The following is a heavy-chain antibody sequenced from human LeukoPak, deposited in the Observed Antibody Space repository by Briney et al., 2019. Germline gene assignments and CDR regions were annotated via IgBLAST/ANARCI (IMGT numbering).Heavy chain of an antibody. CDR3: ARGQTEEADS. D-gene: IGHD3-3*01. CDR2: IYSGGST. V-gene: IGHV3-53*01. CDR1: GFAVSSNY. J-gene: IGHJ5*02. Sequence: GGSLRLSCVASGFAVSSNYMSWVRQAPGKGLEWVSVIYSGGSTYYADSVKGRFTISRDNSKNTLYLQMNSLRAEDTAVYYCARGQTEEADSWGQGTLVTVSS.